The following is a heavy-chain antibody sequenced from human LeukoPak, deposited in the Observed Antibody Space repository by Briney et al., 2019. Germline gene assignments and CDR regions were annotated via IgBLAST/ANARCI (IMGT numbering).Heavy chain of an antibody. CDR1: GFTFSSYA. Sequence: GGSLRLSCAASGFTFSSYAMHWVRQAPGKGLEWVSVIYGADNTYYADSVRGRFTVSRDNSKNTVYLQMNSLRAEDTAVYYCARDGGNLRSKVGMDVWGQGTTVTVSS. CDR3: ARDGGNLRSKVGMDV. V-gene: IGHV3-66*01. D-gene: IGHD4-23*01. CDR2: IYGADNT. J-gene: IGHJ6*02.